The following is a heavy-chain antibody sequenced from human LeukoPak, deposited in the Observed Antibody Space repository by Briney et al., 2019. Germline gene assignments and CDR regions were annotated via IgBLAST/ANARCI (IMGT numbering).Heavy chain of an antibody. CDR3: ARGVNGYSSSWYRSAHFDY. Sequence: PGGSLRLSCAASGFTFSSYWMSWVRQAPGKGLEWVANIKQDGSEKYYVDSVKGRFTISRDNAKNSLYLQMNSLRAEDTAVYYCARGVNGYSSSWYRSAHFDYWGQGTLVTVSS. CDR1: GFTFSSYW. CDR2: IKQDGSEK. V-gene: IGHV3-7*01. J-gene: IGHJ4*02. D-gene: IGHD6-13*01.